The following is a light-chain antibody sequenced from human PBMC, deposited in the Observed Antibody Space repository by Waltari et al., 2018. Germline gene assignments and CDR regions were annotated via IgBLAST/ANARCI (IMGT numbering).Light chain of an antibody. Sequence: QSALTQPASVSGSPGQSITISCTGTSSDVGGYNYVSWYQQHPGKAPKLMMYDVSNRPPVVSNRFSGSKSGNTASRTISGIQAEDEADYYCSSYTSSSTPVVFGGGTKLTVL. CDR3: SSYTSSSTPVV. V-gene: IGLV2-14*03. CDR2: DVS. J-gene: IGLJ2*01. CDR1: SSDVGGYNY.